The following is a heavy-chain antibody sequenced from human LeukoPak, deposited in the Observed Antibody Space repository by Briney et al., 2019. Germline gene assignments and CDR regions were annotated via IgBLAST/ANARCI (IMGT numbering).Heavy chain of an antibody. CDR3: ATGGATLTFDY. J-gene: IGHJ4*02. V-gene: IGHV1-24*01. CDR1: GGTFSSYA. D-gene: IGHD5-12*01. Sequence: ASVKVSCKASGGTFSSYAISWVRQAPGQGLEWMGGFDPEDGETIYAQKFQGRVTMTEDTSTDTAYMELSSLRSEDTAVYYCATGGATLTFDYWGQGTLVTVSS. CDR2: FDPEDGET.